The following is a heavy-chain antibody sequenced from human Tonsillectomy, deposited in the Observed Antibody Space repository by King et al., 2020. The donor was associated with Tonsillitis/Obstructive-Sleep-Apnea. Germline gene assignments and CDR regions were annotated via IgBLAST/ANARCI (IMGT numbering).Heavy chain of an antibody. CDR1: GLSVSSNY. V-gene: IGHV3-66*01. D-gene: IGHD3-16*01. CDR2: IYNGGTT. Sequence: VQLVESGGGLVQPGGSLRLSCAASGLSVSSNYMSWVRQAPGKGLEWVAVIYNGGTTNYADTVKGRFTISRDISKNKLYLQMNSLRAEDTAVYYCARDMGGNLDVGDWGQGTLVTVSS. CDR3: ARDMGGNLDVGD. J-gene: IGHJ4*02.